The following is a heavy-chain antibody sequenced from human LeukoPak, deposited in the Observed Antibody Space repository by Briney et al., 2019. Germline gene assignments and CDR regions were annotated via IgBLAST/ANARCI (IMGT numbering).Heavy chain of an antibody. CDR2: IYYSGST. V-gene: IGHV4-39*07. D-gene: IGHD3-10*01. J-gene: IGHJ3*02. CDR3: ARGKKYYSGSGSLTGLLDI. Sequence: SETLSLTCTVSGGSISSSSYYWGWIRQPPGKGLEWIGSIYYSGSTYYNPSLKSRVTISVDTSKNQFSLKLSSVTAADTAVYYCARGKKYYSGSGSLTGLLDIWGQGTMVTVSS. CDR1: GGSISSSSYY.